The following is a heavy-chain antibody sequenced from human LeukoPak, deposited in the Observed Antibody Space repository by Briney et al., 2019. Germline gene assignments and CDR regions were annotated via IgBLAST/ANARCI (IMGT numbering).Heavy chain of an antibody. CDR3: ARVVYDYSNYYYYYYYYMDV. J-gene: IGHJ6*03. Sequence: SETLSLTCTVSGGSISSYYWSWIRQPPGKGLEWIGYIYYSGSTNYNPSLKSRVTISVDTSKNQFSLKLSSVTAADTAVYYCARVVYDYSNYYYYYYYYMDVWGKGTTVTVSS. CDR2: IYYSGST. V-gene: IGHV4-59*01. CDR1: GGSISSYY. D-gene: IGHD4-11*01.